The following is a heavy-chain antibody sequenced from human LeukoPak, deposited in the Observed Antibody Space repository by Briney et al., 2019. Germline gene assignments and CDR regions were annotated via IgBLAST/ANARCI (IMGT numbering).Heavy chain of an antibody. D-gene: IGHD6-6*01. Sequence: ASVKVSCKASGYTFTSYGISLVRQAPGQGLEWMGWISAYNGNTNYAQKLQGRVTMTTDTSTSTAYMELRSLRSDDTAVYYCAREGYYEAARPGWFDPWGQGTLVTVSS. CDR2: ISAYNGNT. CDR3: AREGYYEAARPGWFDP. V-gene: IGHV1-18*01. J-gene: IGHJ5*02. CDR1: GYTFTSYG.